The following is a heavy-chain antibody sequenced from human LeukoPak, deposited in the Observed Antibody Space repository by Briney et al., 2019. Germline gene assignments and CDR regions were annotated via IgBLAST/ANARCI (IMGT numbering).Heavy chain of an antibody. D-gene: IGHD1-1*01. V-gene: IGHV1-46*01. J-gene: IGHJ4*02. CDR1: GYTFTSYY. Sequence: GASVKVSCKASGYTFTSYYMHGVRQAPGQGLEWMGIISPSGASTTYAQNFQGRVTMTRDMSTSTVYMEPSSLRSEDTAVYYCARDTTRRTFDYWGQGTLVTVSS. CDR3: ARDTTRRTFDY. CDR2: ISPSGAST.